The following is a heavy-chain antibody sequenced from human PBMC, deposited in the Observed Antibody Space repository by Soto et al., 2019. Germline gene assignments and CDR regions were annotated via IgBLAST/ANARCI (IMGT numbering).Heavy chain of an antibody. CDR2: IYYSGST. D-gene: IGHD3-9*01. V-gene: IGHV4-59*01. Sequence: PSETLSLTCTVSGGSISSYYWSWIRQPPGKGLEWIGYIYYSGSTNYNPSLKSRVTISVDTSKNQFSLKLSSVTAADTAVYYCARGTGYFDWPYAFDIWGQGTMVTVSS. J-gene: IGHJ3*02. CDR1: GGSISSYY. CDR3: ARGTGYFDWPYAFDI.